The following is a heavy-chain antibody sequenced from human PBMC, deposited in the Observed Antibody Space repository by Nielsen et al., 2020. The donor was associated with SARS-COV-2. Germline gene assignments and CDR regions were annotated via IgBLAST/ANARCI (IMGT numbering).Heavy chain of an antibody. D-gene: IGHD2-21*02. CDR1: GGSINSVTYY. J-gene: IGHJ4*02. Sequence: SETLSLTCSVSGGSINSVTYYWTWLRQKACKGREWIGYIYYIGGTYYNPSLKSRVNISLDTSKNQFSLQLNSVTAADTAVYFCARETATGFLGTVDSWGQGVLVTVSS. CDR3: ARETATGFLGTVDS. CDR2: IYYIGGT. V-gene: IGHV4-31*03.